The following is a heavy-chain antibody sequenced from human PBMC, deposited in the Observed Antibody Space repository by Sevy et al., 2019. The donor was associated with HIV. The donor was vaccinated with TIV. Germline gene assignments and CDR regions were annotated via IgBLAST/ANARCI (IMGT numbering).Heavy chain of an antibody. Sequence: GGSLRLSCAVSGFTLTSYAMNWVRQAPGKGLEWVSGVSGSGGSTYYADSVKGRFNISRDNSRNTLYLQINSLRAEDTAVYYCVKDVAYDNTYLDYWGQGTLVTVSS. D-gene: IGHD3-22*01. CDR2: VSGSGGST. J-gene: IGHJ4*02. CDR3: VKDVAYDNTYLDY. CDR1: GFTLTSYA. V-gene: IGHV3-23*01.